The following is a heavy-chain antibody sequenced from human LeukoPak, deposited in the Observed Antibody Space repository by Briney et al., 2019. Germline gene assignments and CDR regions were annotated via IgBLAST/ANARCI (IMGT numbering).Heavy chain of an antibody. Sequence: SSETLSLTCTVSGYSISSGYYWGWIRQPPGKGLEWIGSIYYSGSTYYNPSLKSRVTISVDTSKNQFSLKLSSVTAADTAVYYCARNVRYFDWLSMDYWGQGTLVTVSS. CDR1: GYSISSGYY. J-gene: IGHJ4*02. D-gene: IGHD3-9*01. CDR2: IYYSGST. V-gene: IGHV4-38-2*02. CDR3: ARNVRYFDWLSMDY.